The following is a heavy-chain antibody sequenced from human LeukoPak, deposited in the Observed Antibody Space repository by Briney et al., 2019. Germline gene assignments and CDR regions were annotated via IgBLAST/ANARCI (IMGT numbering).Heavy chain of an antibody. V-gene: IGHV3-66*01. Sequence: PGGSLRLSCAASGFTVSSNFMSWVRQAPGKGLEWVSVIYSGGSTYSADSVKGRFTISRDNSKKTLYLQMNSLRAEDTAVYYCARETGVDAFDIWGQGTMVSVSS. D-gene: IGHD7-27*01. J-gene: IGHJ3*02. CDR2: IYSGGST. CDR1: GFTVSSNF. CDR3: ARETGVDAFDI.